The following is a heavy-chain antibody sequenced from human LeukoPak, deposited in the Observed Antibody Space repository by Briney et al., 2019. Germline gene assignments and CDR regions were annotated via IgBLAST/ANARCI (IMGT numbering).Heavy chain of an antibody. CDR1: GGTFSSYT. CDR3: AREAGQVYVVVEDGMDV. V-gene: IGHV1-69*04. CDR2: IIPILGIA. Sequence: ASVKVSCKASGGTFSSYTISWVLQAPGQGLEWMGRIIPILGIANYAQKFQGRVTITADKSTSTAYMELSSLRSEDTAVYYCAREAGQVYVVVEDGMDVWGQGTTVTVSS. J-gene: IGHJ6*02. D-gene: IGHD2-15*01.